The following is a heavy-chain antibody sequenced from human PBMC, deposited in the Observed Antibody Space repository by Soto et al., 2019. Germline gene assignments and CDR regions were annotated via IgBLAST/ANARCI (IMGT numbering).Heavy chain of an antibody. CDR2: INPSGGST. CDR3: ARDVPDCSTGSCYAYLDDS. V-gene: IGHV1-46*01. J-gene: IGHJ4*02. Sequence: GASVKVSCKASGYTFTNYYTHWVRQAPGQGLEWMGIINPSGGSTKYAQKFQGRVTMTRDTSTSTVYMELSSLRAEDTAVYYCARDVPDCSTGSCYAYLDDSWGQGTLVTVSS. D-gene: IGHD2-15*01. CDR1: GYTFTNYY.